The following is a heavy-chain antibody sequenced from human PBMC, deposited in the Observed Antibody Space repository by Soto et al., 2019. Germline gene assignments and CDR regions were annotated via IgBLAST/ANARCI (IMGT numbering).Heavy chain of an antibody. V-gene: IGHV3-30*04. CDR2: ISYDGSNK. CDR3: AREEQLYYFDY. J-gene: IGHJ4*02. CDR1: GFTFSSYA. Sequence: GSLRLSCAASGFTFSSYAMHWVRQAPGKGLEWVAVISYDGSNKYYADSVKGRFTISRDNSKNTLYLQMNSLRAEDTAVYYCAREEQLYYFDYWGQGTLVTVSS. D-gene: IGHD6-13*01.